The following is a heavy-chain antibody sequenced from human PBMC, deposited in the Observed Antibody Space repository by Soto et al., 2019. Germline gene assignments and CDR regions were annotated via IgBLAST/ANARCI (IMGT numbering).Heavy chain of an antibody. CDR1: GCAVSSKY. V-gene: IGHV3-53*01. Sequence: LSCPDSGCAVSSKYMNWGRRGIGKRQERVPDIYSGGSTYYAHTVKGRLTTPRDNSKNTLYLQMNSLRAEDTAVYYCARVSPHCPSGSYRCNNGMAFRRQGTTVTVSS. CDR3: ARVSPHCPSGSYRCNNGMAF. CDR2: IYSGGST. D-gene: IGHD1-26*01. J-gene: IGHJ6*01.